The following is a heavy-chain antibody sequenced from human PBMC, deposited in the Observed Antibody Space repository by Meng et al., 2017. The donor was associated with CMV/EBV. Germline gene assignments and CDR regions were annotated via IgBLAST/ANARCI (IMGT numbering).Heavy chain of an antibody. V-gene: IGHV1-2*02. D-gene: IGHD3-3*01. CDR3: ATKEGEFWSGYYPDYYGMDV. Sequence: ASVKVSCKASGYTFTGYYMHWVRQAPGQGLEWMGWINPNSGGTNYAQKFQGRVTMTRDTSISTAYMELSSLRSEDTAVYYCATKEGEFWSGYYPDYYGMDVWGQGTMVTVSS. CDR2: INPNSGGT. J-gene: IGHJ6*02. CDR1: GYTFTGYY.